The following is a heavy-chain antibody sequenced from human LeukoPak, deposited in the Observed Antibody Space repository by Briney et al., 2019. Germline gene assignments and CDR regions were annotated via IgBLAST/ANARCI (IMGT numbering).Heavy chain of an antibody. V-gene: IGHV3-23*01. D-gene: IGHD1-26*01. CDR3: AQWSRYFDY. CDR1: GFTFSSYW. CDR2: ISGSGYST. Sequence: PGGSLRLSCAVSGFTFSSYWMHWVRQVPGKGLEWVSAISGSGYSTYYADSVKGRFTISRDNSKNTLYLQMNSLRAEDTALYFCAQWSRYFDYWGQGTLVTVSS. J-gene: IGHJ4*02.